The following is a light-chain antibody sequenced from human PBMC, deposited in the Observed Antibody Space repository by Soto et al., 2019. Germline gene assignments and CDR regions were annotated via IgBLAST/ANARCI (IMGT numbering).Light chain of an antibody. CDR1: SSDIGGYKY. Sequence: QSALTQPASVSGSPGQSITISCTGTSSDIGGYKYVSWYQQYPGKAPKLMIYEVSNRPSGVSNRFSGSKSGNTASLTISGLQAEDEAHYYCSPYTSSNSFEVFGGGTQLTVL. J-gene: IGLJ3*02. V-gene: IGLV2-14*01. CDR3: SPYTSSNSFEV. CDR2: EVS.